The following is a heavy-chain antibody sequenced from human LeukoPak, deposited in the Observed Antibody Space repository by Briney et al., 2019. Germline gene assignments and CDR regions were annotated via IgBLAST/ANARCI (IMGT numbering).Heavy chain of an antibody. CDR1: GFTFSSYA. V-gene: IGHV3-30*01. J-gene: IGHJ4*02. CDR2: ISYDGSNK. Sequence: GGSLRLSCAASGFTFSSYAMHWVRQAPGKGLEWVAVISYDGSNKYYADSVKGRFTISRDNSKNTLYLQMNSLRAEDTAVYYCAKGGGYYDSSGYYYGFDYWGQGTLVTVSS. D-gene: IGHD3-22*01. CDR3: AKGGGYYDSSGYYYGFDY.